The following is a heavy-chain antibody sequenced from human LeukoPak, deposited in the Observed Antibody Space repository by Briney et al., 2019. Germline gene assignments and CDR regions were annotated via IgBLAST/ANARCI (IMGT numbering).Heavy chain of an antibody. CDR2: IFNSGST. V-gene: IGHV4-39*07. J-gene: IGHJ4*02. CDR3: ARDRHKLVDIVAGILDY. D-gene: IGHD5-12*01. CDR1: GGSISSSNYY. Sequence: WETLSLTCTVSGGSISSSNYYWGWIRQPPGKGLEWIGYIFNSGSTYYNPSLKSRVTILVDTSKNQFSLKLSSVTAADTAVYYCARDRHKLVDIVAGILDYWGQGTLVTVSS.